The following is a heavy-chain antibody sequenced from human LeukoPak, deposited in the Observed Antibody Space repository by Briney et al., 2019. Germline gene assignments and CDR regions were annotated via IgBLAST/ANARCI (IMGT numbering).Heavy chain of an antibody. Sequence: ASVKVSCKASGYTFTSYAMNWVRQAPGQGLEWMGWINTNTGNPTYAQGFTGRFVFSLDTSVSTAYLQISSLKAEDTAVYYCAREATMVFYRWFDPWGQGTLVTVSS. V-gene: IGHV7-4-1*02. D-gene: IGHD3-10*01. CDR2: INTNTGNP. J-gene: IGHJ5*02. CDR1: GYTFTSYA. CDR3: AREATMVFYRWFDP.